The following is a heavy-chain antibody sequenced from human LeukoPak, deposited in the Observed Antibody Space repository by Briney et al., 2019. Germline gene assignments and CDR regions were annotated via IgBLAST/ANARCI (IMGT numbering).Heavy chain of an antibody. Sequence: GGSLRLSCAASGFTVSDNYMSWVRQAPGKGLEWVGRIKSKTDGGTADYAAPVKGRFTISRDDSKNTLYLQMNSLKIEDTALYYCTTGTTYYDYVWGSYRRDYWGQGTLVTVSS. V-gene: IGHV3-15*01. D-gene: IGHD3-16*02. J-gene: IGHJ4*02. CDR1: GFTVSDNY. CDR3: TTGTTYYDYVWGSYRRDY. CDR2: IKSKTDGGTA.